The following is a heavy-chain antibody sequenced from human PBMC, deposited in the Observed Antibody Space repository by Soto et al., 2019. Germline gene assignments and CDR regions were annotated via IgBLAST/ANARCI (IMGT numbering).Heavy chain of an antibody. CDR3: AIVSFYSFYAMDV. D-gene: IGHD1-26*01. Sequence: GESLKISCKGSGYSFTSYWIGWVRQMPGKGLEWMGRIYPSDSYTKYSPSFQGHVTISADKSISTAYLQWSSLKASDTAVYYCAIVSFYSFYAMDVWGQGTTVTVSS. CDR1: GYSFTSYW. J-gene: IGHJ6*02. CDR2: IYPSDSYT. V-gene: IGHV5-51*01.